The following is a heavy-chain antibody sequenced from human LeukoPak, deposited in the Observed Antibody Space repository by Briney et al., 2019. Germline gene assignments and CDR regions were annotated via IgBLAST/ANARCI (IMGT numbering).Heavy chain of an antibody. CDR1: GFTFSDYY. CDR2: ISSSSSYI. D-gene: IGHD4-17*01. CDR3: ARVLGDYLDY. V-gene: IGHV3-11*06. Sequence: PGGSLRLSCATSGFTFSDYYMSWIRQAPGKGLEWVSSISSSSSYIYYADSVKGRFTISRDNAKNSLYLQMNSLRAEDTAVYYCARVLGDYLDYWGQGTLVTVSS. J-gene: IGHJ4*02.